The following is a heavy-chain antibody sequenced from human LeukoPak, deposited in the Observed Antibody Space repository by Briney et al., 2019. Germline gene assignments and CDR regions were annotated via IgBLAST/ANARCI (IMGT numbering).Heavy chain of an antibody. D-gene: IGHD2-2*02. CDR1: GNNSPSYW. CDR3: ARHSTPQDIVVVPAAIGWFDP. Sequence: GESLKISCKGSGNNSPSYWIGWVRQMPGKGLEWMGIIYPGDSDTRYSPSFQGQVTISVDKSISTAYLQWSSLKASDTAMYYCARHSTPQDIVVVPAAIGWFDPWGQGTLVTVSS. J-gene: IGHJ5*02. V-gene: IGHV5-51*01. CDR2: IYPGDSDT.